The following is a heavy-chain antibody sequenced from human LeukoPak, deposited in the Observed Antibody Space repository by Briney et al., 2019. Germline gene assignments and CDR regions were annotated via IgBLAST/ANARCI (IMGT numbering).Heavy chain of an antibody. J-gene: IGHJ2*01. V-gene: IGHV3-23*01. D-gene: IGHD3-3*01. CDR2: ISGSVGST. CDR3: AKISLYDFWSGYYKPYWYFDL. Sequence: GGSLRLSCAASGFTFSSYAMSWVRQAPGKGLEWVSAISGSVGSTYYADSVKGRFTISRDNSKNTLYLQMTSLRAEDTAVYYCAKISLYDFWSGYYKPYWYFDLWGRGTLVTVSS. CDR1: GFTFSSYA.